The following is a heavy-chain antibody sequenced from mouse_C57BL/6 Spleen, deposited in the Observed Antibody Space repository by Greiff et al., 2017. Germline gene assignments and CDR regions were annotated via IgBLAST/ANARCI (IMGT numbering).Heavy chain of an antibody. CDR1: GFTFSSYA. CDR2: ISSSGDYI. Sequence: EVQRVESGEGLVKPGGSLKLSCAASGFTFSSYAMSWVRQTPEKRLEWVAYISSSGDYIYYADTVKGRFTISRDNARNTLYLQMSSLKSEDTAMYYCTRGEIGYGSSGWYFDVWGTGTTVTVSS. J-gene: IGHJ1*03. D-gene: IGHD1-1*01. CDR3: TRGEIGYGSSGWYFDV. V-gene: IGHV5-9-1*02.